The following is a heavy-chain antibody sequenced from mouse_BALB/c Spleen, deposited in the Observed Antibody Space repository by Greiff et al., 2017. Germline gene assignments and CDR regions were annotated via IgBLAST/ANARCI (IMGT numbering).Heavy chain of an antibody. CDR1: GFNIKDTY. CDR2: IDPANGNT. J-gene: IGHJ1*01. V-gene: IGHV14-3*02. Sequence: EVHLVESGAELVKPGASVKLSCTASGFNIKDTYMHWVKQRPEQGLEWIGRIDPANGNTKYDPKFQGKATITADTSSNTAYLQLSSLTSEDTAVYYCARRGRDWYFDVWGAGTTVTVSS. D-gene: IGHD3-3*01. CDR3: ARRGRDWYFDV.